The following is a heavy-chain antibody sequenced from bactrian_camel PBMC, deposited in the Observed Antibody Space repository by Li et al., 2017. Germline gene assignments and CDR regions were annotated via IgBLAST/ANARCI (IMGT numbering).Heavy chain of an antibody. CDR3: AAISQYGSRCTTLREEAFRY. D-gene: IGHD5*01. J-gene: IGHJ6*01. CDR2: IDSDGTT. Sequence: HVQLVESGGGSVQAGGSLRLSCAASGYLYSRYCMGWFRQVPGKEREGVGEIDSDGTTRYAESVQGRFTISFASAEFTTFLQMDNLEPEDTAMYYCAAISQYGSRCTTLREEAFRYWGQGTQVTVS. CDR1: GYLYSRYC. V-gene: IGHV3S53*01.